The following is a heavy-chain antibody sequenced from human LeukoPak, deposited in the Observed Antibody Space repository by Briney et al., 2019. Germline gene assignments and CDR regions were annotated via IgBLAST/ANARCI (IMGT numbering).Heavy chain of an antibody. V-gene: IGHV4-59*08. J-gene: IGHJ3*02. D-gene: IGHD3-22*01. CDR3: ARKTYYYDSSGSLQMGAFDI. CDR2: IYYSGST. CDR1: GGSISSYY. Sequence: SETLSLTCTVSGGSISSYYRSWIRQPPGKGLEWIGYIYYSGSTNYNPSLKSRVTISVDTSKNQFSLKLSSVTAADTAVYYCARKTYYYDSSGSLQMGAFDIWGQGTKVTVSS.